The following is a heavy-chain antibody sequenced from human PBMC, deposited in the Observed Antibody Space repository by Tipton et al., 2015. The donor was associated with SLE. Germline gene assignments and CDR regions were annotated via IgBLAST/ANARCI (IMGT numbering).Heavy chain of an antibody. Sequence: LRLSCTVSGGSISSSSYYWGWIRQPPGKGLEWIGSIYYSGSTYYNPSLKSRVTISVDTSKNQFSLKLSPVTAADTAVYYCARGPGGKLSAEYFQHWGQGTLVTVSS. D-gene: IGHD3-16*01. CDR3: ARGPGGKLSAEYFQH. J-gene: IGHJ1*01. CDR2: IYYSGST. CDR1: GGSISSSSYY. V-gene: IGHV4-39*07.